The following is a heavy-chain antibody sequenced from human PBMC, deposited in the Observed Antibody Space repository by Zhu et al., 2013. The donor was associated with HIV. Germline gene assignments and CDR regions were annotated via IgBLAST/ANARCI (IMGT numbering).Heavy chain of an antibody. CDR1: GFTFSNCA. Sequence: EVQLLESGGGLVQPGGSLRLSCAASGFTFSNCAMTWVRQAPGKGLQWVSTISSSGGSTYYGDSVKGRFTISRDNSRDTLDLQMNSLRAEDTAVYYCAKSSPYGDYAIDYWGQGTLVTVSS. V-gene: IGHV3-23*01. CDR2: ISSSGGST. D-gene: IGHD4-17*01. J-gene: IGHJ4*02. CDR3: AKSSPYGDYAIDY.